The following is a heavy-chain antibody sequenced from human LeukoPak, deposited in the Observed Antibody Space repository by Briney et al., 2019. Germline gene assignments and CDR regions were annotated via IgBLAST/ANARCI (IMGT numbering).Heavy chain of an antibody. J-gene: IGHJ6*02. CDR2: IKPDGSEK. V-gene: IGHV3-7*01. Sequence: GGSLRLSCAASGSTFSSYWMSWVRQAPGKGLEWVANIKPDGSEKYYVDSVKGRFTISRDSARNSLCLQMNSLRAEDTAVYFCARGGSLDVWGQGTTVTVSS. CDR1: GSTFSSYW. CDR3: ARGGSLDV.